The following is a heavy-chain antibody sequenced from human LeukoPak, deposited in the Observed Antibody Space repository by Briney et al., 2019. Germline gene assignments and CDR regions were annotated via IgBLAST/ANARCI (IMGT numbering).Heavy chain of an antibody. D-gene: IGHD2-2*01. V-gene: IGHV3-9*01. Sequence: SLRLSCAASGFTFDDYAMHWVRQAPGKGLEWVSGISWNSGSIGYADSVKGRFTISRDNAKNSLYLQMNSLRAEDTAVYYCARDCSSTSCQGAFDIWGQGTMVTVSS. CDR3: ARDCSSTSCQGAFDI. J-gene: IGHJ3*02. CDR2: ISWNSGSI. CDR1: GFTFDDYA.